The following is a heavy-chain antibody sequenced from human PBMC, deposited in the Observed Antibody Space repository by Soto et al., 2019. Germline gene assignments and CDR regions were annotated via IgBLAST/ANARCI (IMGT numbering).Heavy chain of an antibody. Sequence: QVHLVQSGPEVRKPGTSVKVSCKASGLTFSSSAVQWVRQARGQRLEWIGWIVVGSGSTKYAQQFQERVTITRDMSTSTAYMELSSLRSEDTAFYYCAAPPNRDAYNYGYWGQGTLVTVSS. CDR1: GLTFSSSA. CDR2: IVVGSGST. J-gene: IGHJ4*02. D-gene: IGHD5-12*01. V-gene: IGHV1-58*01. CDR3: AAPPNRDAYNYGY.